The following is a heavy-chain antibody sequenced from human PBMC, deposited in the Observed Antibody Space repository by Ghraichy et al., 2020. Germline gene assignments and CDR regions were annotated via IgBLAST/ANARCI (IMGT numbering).Heavy chain of an antibody. D-gene: IGHD6-13*01. V-gene: IGHV4-4*07. CDR2: ISASGST. J-gene: IGHJ4*02. Sequence: SETLSLTCAVSGGSIRSYHWSWIRQPAGKGLEWIGRISASGSTSYNPSLKSRVTMSVDTSKNQFSLKLSSVTAADTAVYYCARGEPNTTGYSSRIFDCWGQGTLVTVSS. CDR1: GGSIRSYH. CDR3: ARGEPNTTGYSSRIFDC.